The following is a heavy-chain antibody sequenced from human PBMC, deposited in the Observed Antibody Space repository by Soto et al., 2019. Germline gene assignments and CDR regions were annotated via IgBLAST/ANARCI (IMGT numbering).Heavy chain of an antibody. CDR2: NYYSGST. CDR1: GGSISSYY. V-gene: IGHV4-59*01. D-gene: IGHD3-3*01. Sequence: PSETLSLTCTVSGGSISSYYWSWIRQPPGKGLEWIGYNYYSGSTNYNPSLKSRVTISVDTSKNQFSLKLSSVTAADTAVYYCASSPSIPRHYDFWSGYSWWFDPWGQGTLVTVSS. J-gene: IGHJ5*02. CDR3: ASSPSIPRHYDFWSGYSWWFDP.